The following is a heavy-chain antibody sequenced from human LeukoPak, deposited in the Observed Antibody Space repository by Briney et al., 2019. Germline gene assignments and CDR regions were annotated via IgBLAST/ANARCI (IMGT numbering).Heavy chain of an antibody. CDR3: ARGQIGGVHAFDI. V-gene: IGHV4-34*01. Sequence: SETLSLTCAVYGGSFSGYYWSWIRQPPGKGLEWIGEINHNGSTNYNPSLKSRVTISVDTSKNQFSLKLSSVTAADTAVYYCARGQIGGVHAFDIWGQGTMVSVSS. CDR1: GGSFSGYY. CDR2: INHNGST. J-gene: IGHJ3*02. D-gene: IGHD2/OR15-2a*01.